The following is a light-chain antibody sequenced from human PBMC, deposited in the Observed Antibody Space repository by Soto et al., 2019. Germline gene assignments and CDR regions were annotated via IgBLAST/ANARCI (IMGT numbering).Light chain of an antibody. V-gene: IGLV1-44*01. J-gene: IGLJ2*01. CDR2: SYN. CDR3: AAWDDILNGAL. CDR1: SSNIGSNT. Sequence: QSVLTQPPSASGTPGQRVIISCSGSSSNIGSNTVNWYQQIPGTAPKLLIYSYNQRPSGVPDRFSGSKSDTSASLAISGLQSEDEAEYYCAAWDDILNGALFGGGTKLTVL.